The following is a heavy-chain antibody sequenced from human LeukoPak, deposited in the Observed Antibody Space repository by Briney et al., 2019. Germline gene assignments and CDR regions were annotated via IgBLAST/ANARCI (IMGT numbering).Heavy chain of an antibody. CDR1: GGSISSGGYY. J-gene: IGHJ4*02. Sequence: SETLSLTCTVSGGSISSGGYYWSWIRQHPGKGLEWIGYIYYSGSTYYNPSLKSRVTISVDTSKNQFSLKLSSVTAADTAVYYCARSYTAMGYYFDYWGQGTLVTVSS. CDR2: IYYSGST. D-gene: IGHD5-18*01. CDR3: ARSYTAMGYYFDY. V-gene: IGHV4-31*03.